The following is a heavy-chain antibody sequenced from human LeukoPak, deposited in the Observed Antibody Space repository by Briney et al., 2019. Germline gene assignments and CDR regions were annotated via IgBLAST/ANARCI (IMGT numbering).Heavy chain of an antibody. CDR3: ARETDSAFDM. J-gene: IGHJ3*02. V-gene: IGHV3-48*01. CDR1: GFTISNYR. Sequence: PGRSLRLSCVASGFTISNYRMNWVRQAQGKGLEWVSNISSSSSSIFYADPVKGRFTISRDNVKNSLDLQMNSLRAEDTGVYYCARETDSAFDMWGQGTMVTVA. CDR2: ISSSSSSI.